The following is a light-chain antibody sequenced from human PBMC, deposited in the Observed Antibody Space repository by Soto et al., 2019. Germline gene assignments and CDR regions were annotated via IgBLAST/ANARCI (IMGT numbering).Light chain of an antibody. Sequence: DIQMTQSPSSLSASVGDRVTITCRASQGINNYLAWYQQKPGKVPELLIYTASTLKPGVPYRFSGSGSGKDFTLTITCLQPEDVGTYYCQKYDSAPRTVGQGTKVEIK. CDR1: QGINNY. CDR2: TAS. V-gene: IGKV1-27*01. J-gene: IGKJ1*01. CDR3: QKYDSAPRT.